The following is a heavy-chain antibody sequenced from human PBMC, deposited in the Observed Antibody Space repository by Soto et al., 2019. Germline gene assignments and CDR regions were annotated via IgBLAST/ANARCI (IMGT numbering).Heavy chain of an antibody. D-gene: IGHD3-10*01. Sequence: GGSLRLSCVASGFTFTTYWMSWVRQAPGKGLEWVANIRQDGGAQYYVDSVKGRFTISRDNAKNSEYLQMDSLRAEDTAVYYCVRGGHGSGSYLGYYWGQGILVTVSS. CDR1: GFTFTTYW. V-gene: IGHV3-7*03. J-gene: IGHJ4*02. CDR3: VRGGHGSGSYLGYY. CDR2: IRQDGGAQ.